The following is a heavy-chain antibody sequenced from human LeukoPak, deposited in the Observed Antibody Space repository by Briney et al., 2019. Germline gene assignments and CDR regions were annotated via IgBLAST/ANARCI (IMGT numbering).Heavy chain of an antibody. D-gene: IGHD3-22*01. CDR1: GFTFSNAW. Sequence: KPGGSLRLSCAASGFTFSNAWMSWVRQAPGKGLEWVGRIKSKTDGGTTDYAAPVKGRFTISRDDSKNTLYLQMNSLKTEDTAVYYCTTDPAGLTYYYDSSGYPWGQGTLVTVSS. J-gene: IGHJ5*02. CDR3: TTDPAGLTYYYDSSGYP. CDR2: IKSKTDGGTT. V-gene: IGHV3-15*01.